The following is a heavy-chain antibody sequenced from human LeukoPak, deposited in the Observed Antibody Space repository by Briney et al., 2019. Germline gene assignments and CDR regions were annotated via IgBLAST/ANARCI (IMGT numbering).Heavy chain of an antibody. V-gene: IGHV3-30-3*01. CDR1: GFTFSSYA. Sequence: PGGSLRLSCAASGFTFSSYAMHWVRQAPGKGLEWVAVISYDGSNKYYADSVKGRFTISRDNSKNTLYLQVNSLRAEDTAVYYCARDSSMVRGVIMPLYYYYGMDVWGQGTTVTVSS. CDR2: ISYDGSNK. D-gene: IGHD3-10*01. CDR3: ARDSSMVRGVIMPLYYYYGMDV. J-gene: IGHJ6*02.